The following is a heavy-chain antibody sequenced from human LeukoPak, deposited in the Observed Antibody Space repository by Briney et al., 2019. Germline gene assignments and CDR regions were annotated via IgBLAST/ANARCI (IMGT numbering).Heavy chain of an antibody. CDR3: AKGGSRYYDSSGYPDPLDY. J-gene: IGHJ4*02. CDR2: ISGSGGST. V-gene: IGHV3-23*01. Sequence: GGSLRLSCAASGFTFSSYAMSWVRQAPGKGLEWVSAISGSGGSTYYADSVKGRFTISRDNSKNTLYLQMNSLRAEDTAVYYCAKGGSRYYDSSGYPDPLDYWAREPWSPSPQ. CDR1: GFTFSSYA. D-gene: IGHD3-22*01.